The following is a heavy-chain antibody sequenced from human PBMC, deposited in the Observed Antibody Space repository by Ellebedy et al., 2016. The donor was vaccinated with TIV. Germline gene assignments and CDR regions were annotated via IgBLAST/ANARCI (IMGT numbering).Heavy chain of an antibody. CDR3: ARGKYVGATPVKD. CDR1: GYTFTSYD. Sequence: AASVKVSCKASGYTFTSYDINWVRQATGQGLEWMGWMNPNSGNTGYAQKFQGRVTMTRNTSISTAYMELSSLRSEDTAVYYWARGKYVGATPVKDWGQGTLVTVSS. J-gene: IGHJ1*01. D-gene: IGHD1-26*01. V-gene: IGHV1-8*01. CDR2: MNPNSGNT.